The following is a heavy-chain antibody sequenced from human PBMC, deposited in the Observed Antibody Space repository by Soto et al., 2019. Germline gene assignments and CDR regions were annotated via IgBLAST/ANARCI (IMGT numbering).Heavy chain of an antibody. Sequence: QVQMVQSGPEVKMPGASVKVSCKTSGYTFTAYGLAWLRQAPGQRPEWMGWVSTNDDRTNYARKIQGRVTMTTDRSTTTTSMELRSLGTDDTAVYYDARELNTESSAYYSFAFWGQGTRVTVSS. D-gene: IGHD3-22*01. J-gene: IGHJ4*02. CDR1: GYTFTAYG. CDR2: VSTNDDRT. V-gene: IGHV1-18*01. CDR3: ARELNTESSAYYSFAF.